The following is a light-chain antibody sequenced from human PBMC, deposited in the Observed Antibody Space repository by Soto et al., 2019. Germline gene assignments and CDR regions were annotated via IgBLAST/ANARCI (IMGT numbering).Light chain of an antibody. Sequence: QSALTQPASVSGSPGQSITISCTGTSSDVGGYNSVSWYQQHPGKAPKLMIYGVSNRPSGISNRFSGSKSGNTASLTISGLQTEDEADYYCSSFISSTTLALCVFGTGTKLTV. CDR1: SSDVGGYNS. CDR2: GVS. J-gene: IGLJ1*01. V-gene: IGLV2-14*03. CDR3: SSFISSTTLALCV.